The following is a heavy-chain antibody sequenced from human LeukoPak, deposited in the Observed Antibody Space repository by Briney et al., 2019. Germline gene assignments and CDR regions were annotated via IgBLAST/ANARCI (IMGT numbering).Heavy chain of an antibody. CDR2: ISSSTTNI. CDR3: ARGYYDILTGTTFDY. J-gene: IGHJ4*02. V-gene: IGHV3-21*01. Sequence: GGSLRLSCAASGFTFSSYSMNWVRQAPGKGLEWVSSISSSTTNIYYADSVKGRFTISRDNAKNSLYLQMNSLRAEDTAVYYCARGYYDILTGTTFDYWGQGTLVTVSS. D-gene: IGHD3-9*01. CDR1: GFTFSSYS.